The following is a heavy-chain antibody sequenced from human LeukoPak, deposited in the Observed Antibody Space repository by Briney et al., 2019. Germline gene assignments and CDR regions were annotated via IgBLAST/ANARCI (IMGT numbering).Heavy chain of an antibody. CDR2: ISGSGGST. V-gene: IGHV3-23*01. Sequence: GGSLRLYCAASGFTFSSYAMSWVRQAPGKGLEWVSAISGSGGSTYYADSVKGRFTISRDNSKNTLYLQMNSLRAEDTAVYYCAKESRDGYNSYYSDYWGQGTLVTVSS. CDR3: AKESRDGYNSYYSDY. CDR1: GFTFSSYA. D-gene: IGHD5-24*01. J-gene: IGHJ4*02.